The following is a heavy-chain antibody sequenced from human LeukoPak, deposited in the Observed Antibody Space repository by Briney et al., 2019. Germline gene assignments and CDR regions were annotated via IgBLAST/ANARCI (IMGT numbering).Heavy chain of an antibody. CDR3: AREGEYYDSSGYYGPDAFDI. CDR1: GGSISSGDYY. CDR2: IYYSWST. Sequence: SQTLSLTCTVSGGSISSGDYYWSWIRQPPGKGLEWIGYIYYSWSTYYNPSLKSRVTISVDTSKNQFSLKLSSVTAADTAVYYCAREGEYYDSSGYYGPDAFDIWGQGTMVTVSS. D-gene: IGHD3-22*01. J-gene: IGHJ3*02. V-gene: IGHV4-30-4*01.